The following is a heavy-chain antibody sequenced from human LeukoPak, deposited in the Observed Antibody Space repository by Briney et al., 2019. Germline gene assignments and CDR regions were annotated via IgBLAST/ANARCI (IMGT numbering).Heavy chain of an antibody. D-gene: IGHD3-16*02. Sequence: ASVKVSCKASGYTFTSYYMHWVRQAPGQGLEWMGIINPSGGSTSYAQKFQGRVTMTRDTSTSTVYMELSSLRSEDTAVYYCARDRFDYVWGSYRQGYYYYMDVWGKGTTVTVSS. CDR2: INPSGGST. CDR1: GYTFTSYY. J-gene: IGHJ6*03. CDR3: ARDRFDYVWGSYRQGYYYYMDV. V-gene: IGHV1-46*01.